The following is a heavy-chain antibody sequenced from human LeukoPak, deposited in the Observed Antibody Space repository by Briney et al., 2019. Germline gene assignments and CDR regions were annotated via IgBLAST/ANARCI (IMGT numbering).Heavy chain of an antibody. CDR2: VGDSGIHT. D-gene: IGHD6-6*01. V-gene: IGHV3-23*01. CDR1: GFTFSSYV. J-gene: IGHJ4*02. CDR3: AGRIAARPFSPPFDY. Sequence: GGSLRLSCAASGFTFSSYVMSWVRQAPGKGLEWVSAVGDSGIHTYHADSVKGRFTISRDNSKNMLYLQMNSLRAGDTAVYYCAGRIAARPFSPPFDYWGQGALVTVSS.